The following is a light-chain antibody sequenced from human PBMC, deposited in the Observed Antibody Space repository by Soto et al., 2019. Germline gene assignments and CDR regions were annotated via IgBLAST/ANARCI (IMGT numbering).Light chain of an antibody. Sequence: EIVLTQSPGTLSLSQGESATLSCRASQSVSSTYLAWYQQKPGQAPRLLIYGASNRATGIPDRFSGSGSGTDLTLTISRLEPEDFAVYYCQQYGGSPGYTFGQGTKLEIK. CDR1: QSVSSTY. CDR2: GAS. V-gene: IGKV3-20*01. J-gene: IGKJ2*01. CDR3: QQYGGSPGYT.